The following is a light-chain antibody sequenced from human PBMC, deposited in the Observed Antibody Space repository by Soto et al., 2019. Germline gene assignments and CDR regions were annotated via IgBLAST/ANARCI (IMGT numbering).Light chain of an antibody. Sequence: QSALTQPASVSGSPGQSITISCTGTSSDVGSYNIVSWYQQHPGKAPKLMIYEVNKRPSGVSNRFSGSKSGNTASLTISGLQAEDEADYYCCSYAGSSTSYGFGTGTKVTVL. V-gene: IGLV2-23*02. CDR3: CSYAGSSTSYG. CDR1: SSDVGSYNI. J-gene: IGLJ1*01. CDR2: EVN.